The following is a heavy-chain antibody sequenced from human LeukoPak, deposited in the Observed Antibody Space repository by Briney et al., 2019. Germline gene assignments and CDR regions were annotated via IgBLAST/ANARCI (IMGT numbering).Heavy chain of an antibody. D-gene: IGHD3-22*01. V-gene: IGHV4-38-2*02. Sequence: SETLSLTCAVSGYSISSGYYWGWIRQPPGKGLEWIGSIYYSGSTYYNPSLKSRVTISVDTSKNQFSLKLSSVTAADTAVYYCARDTVGSSGYYLNWFDPWGQGTLVTVSS. CDR1: GYSISSGYY. J-gene: IGHJ5*02. CDR3: ARDTVGSSGYYLNWFDP. CDR2: IYYSGST.